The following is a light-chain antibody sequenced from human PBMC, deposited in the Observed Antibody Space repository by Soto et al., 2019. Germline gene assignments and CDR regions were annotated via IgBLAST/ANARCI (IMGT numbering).Light chain of an antibody. CDR1: SSDVGSYNY. CDR2: DVS. Sequence: QSVLTQPASVSGSPGQSITIFCTGTSSDVGSYNYVSWYQQHPGRAPKLMIYDVSSRPSGVSNRFSGSKSGNTASLTISGLQAEDEADYFCTSYKSSSTYVFGTGTKVTVL. V-gene: IGLV2-14*03. CDR3: TSYKSSSTYV. J-gene: IGLJ1*01.